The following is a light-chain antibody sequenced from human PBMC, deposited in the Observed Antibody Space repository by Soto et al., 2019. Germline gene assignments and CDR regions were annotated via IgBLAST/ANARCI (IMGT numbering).Light chain of an antibody. CDR2: DAS. V-gene: IGKV1-5*01. CDR3: QQLHSFPWT. Sequence: DIQMTQSPSTLSASVGDRVTITCRASQTIHSFLAWYQQKAGKAPKLLIYDASNLESGVPSRFSVSGSGTEFTLTVSALQPDDFATFYCQQLHSFPWTFGQGTKVEI. CDR1: QTIHSF. J-gene: IGKJ1*01.